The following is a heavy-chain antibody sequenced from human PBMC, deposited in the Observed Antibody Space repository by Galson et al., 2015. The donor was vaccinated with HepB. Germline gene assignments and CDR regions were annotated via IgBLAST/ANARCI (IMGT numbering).Heavy chain of an antibody. CDR3: ARVRRGGYFDY. J-gene: IGHJ4*02. V-gene: IGHV3-7*01. D-gene: IGHD5-24*01. CDR1: GFTFSNFR. CDR2: IKEDGSEK. Sequence: SLRLSCAASGFTFSNFRMSWVRQAPGKGLEWVANIKEDGSEKYYVDSLKGRFTISRDNAKNSLYLQMNSLRAEDTAVYYCARVRRGGYFDYWGQGTLVTVSS.